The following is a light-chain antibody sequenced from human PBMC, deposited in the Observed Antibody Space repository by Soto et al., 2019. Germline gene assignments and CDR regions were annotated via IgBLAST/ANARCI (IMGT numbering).Light chain of an antibody. J-gene: IGKJ5*01. V-gene: IGKV3-11*01. CDR3: QXRSISTT. CDR2: DAS. Sequence: EIVLTQSPATLSLSPGERATLSCRASQSVNSYLAWYQQKPGQAPRLLIYDASNRATGIPARFSGSGSGTDFTLTISSLEPEDFAVYYCQXRSISTTLAQGTRLEIK. CDR1: QSVNSY.